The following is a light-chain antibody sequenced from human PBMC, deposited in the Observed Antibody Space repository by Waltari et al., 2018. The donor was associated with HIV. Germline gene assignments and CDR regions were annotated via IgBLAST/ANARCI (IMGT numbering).Light chain of an antibody. J-gene: IGLJ3*02. CDR1: SGSIASTF. V-gene: IGLV6-57*04. CDR3: QSYDSSGQV. Sequence: NFRLTQPHSVSESPGKTVTISCTRNSGSIASTFVQGYKQRPGSAPTTVIFEDYHRPSGVPDRFSGSIDSSSNSASLTISGLKTEDEGDYYCQSYDSSGQVFGGGTKLTVL. CDR2: EDY.